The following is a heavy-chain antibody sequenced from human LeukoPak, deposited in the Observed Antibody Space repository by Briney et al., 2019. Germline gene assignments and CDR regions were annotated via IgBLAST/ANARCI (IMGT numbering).Heavy chain of an antibody. CDR1: GFTFSSYW. J-gene: IGHJ4*02. CDR2: IKQDGSEK. V-gene: IGHV3-7*03. D-gene: IGHD3-22*01. CDR3: ARDGNYYDSSGYYY. Sequence: GGSLRLSCAASGFTFSSYWMSWVRQAPAKGLEWVANIKQDGSEKYYVDSVKGRFTISRDKAKNSLYLQMNSLRAEHTAVYYCARDGNYYDSSGYYYWGQGTLVTVSS.